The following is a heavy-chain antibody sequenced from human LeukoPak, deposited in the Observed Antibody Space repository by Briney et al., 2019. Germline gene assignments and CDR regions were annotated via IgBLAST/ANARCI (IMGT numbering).Heavy chain of an antibody. CDR3: ARDWRLLWFGANYGFDP. Sequence: PGGSLRLSCAASGFTFSSYGMHWVRQAPGKGLEWVAFIRYDGSNKYYADSVKGRFTISRDNSKNMLYLQMNSLRAEDTAVYYCARDWRLLWFGANYGFDPWGQGTLVTVSS. V-gene: IGHV3-30*02. CDR2: IRYDGSNK. CDR1: GFTFSSYG. D-gene: IGHD3-10*01. J-gene: IGHJ5*02.